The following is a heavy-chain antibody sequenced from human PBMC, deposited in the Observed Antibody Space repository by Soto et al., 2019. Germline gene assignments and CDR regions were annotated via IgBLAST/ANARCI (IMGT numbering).Heavy chain of an antibody. J-gene: IGHJ6*02. V-gene: IGHV1-18*01. D-gene: IGHD3-22*01. Sequence: ASVKVSCKASGYTFTSYGISWVRQAPGQGLEWMGWISAYNGNTNYAQKLQGRVTMTTDTSTSTAYMELRSLRSDDTAVYYCARETYYYDSSGYYHSTRYYGMDVWGQGTTVTVSS. CDR1: GYTFTSYG. CDR2: ISAYNGNT. CDR3: ARETYYYDSSGYYHSTRYYGMDV.